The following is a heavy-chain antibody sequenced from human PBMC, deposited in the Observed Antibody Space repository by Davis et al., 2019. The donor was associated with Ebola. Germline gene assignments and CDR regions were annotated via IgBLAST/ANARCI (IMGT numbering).Heavy chain of an antibody. CDR1: GGTFSSYA. D-gene: IGHD3-22*01. J-gene: IGHJ6*02. CDR3: ARDRYYYDSSGYYYVSGYYGMDV. Sequence: VKVSCKASGGTFSSYAISWVRQAPGQGLEWMGRIIPILGIANYAQKFQGRVTITADKSTSTAYMELSSLRSEDTAVYYCARDRYYYDSSGYYYVSGYYGMDVWGQGTTVTVSS. CDR2: IIPILGIA. V-gene: IGHV1-69*10.